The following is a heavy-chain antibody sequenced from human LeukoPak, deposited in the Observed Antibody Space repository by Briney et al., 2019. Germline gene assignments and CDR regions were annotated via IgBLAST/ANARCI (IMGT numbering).Heavy chain of an antibody. V-gene: IGHV3-33*01. J-gene: IGHJ5*02. CDR3: ARDKGNHPYNWFDP. Sequence: GGSLGLPCAASGFTFNNYAMHWVRQAPGKGLEWVTTIWYDGSNKYYGDSVKGRFTISRDNSKSTLYLQMNSLRAEDTAVYYCARDKGNHPYNWFDPWGQGTLVTVSS. CDR2: IWYDGSNK. CDR1: GFTFNNYA. D-gene: IGHD1-14*01.